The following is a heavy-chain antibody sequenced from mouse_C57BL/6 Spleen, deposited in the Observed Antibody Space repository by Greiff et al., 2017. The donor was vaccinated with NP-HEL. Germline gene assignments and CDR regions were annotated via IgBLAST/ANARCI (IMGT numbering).Heavy chain of an antibody. J-gene: IGHJ4*01. CDR3: ASYSYGADCYAMDY. Sequence: QVQLQQPGAELVRPGSSVKLSCKASGYTFTSYWMDWVKQRPGQGLEWIGNIYPSDSETHYNQKFKDKATLTVDKSSSTAYMQLSSLTSEDSAVYYGASYSYGADCYAMDYWGQGTSGTVSS. V-gene: IGHV1-61*01. CDR2: IYPSDSET. D-gene: IGHD1-1*01. CDR1: GYTFTSYW.